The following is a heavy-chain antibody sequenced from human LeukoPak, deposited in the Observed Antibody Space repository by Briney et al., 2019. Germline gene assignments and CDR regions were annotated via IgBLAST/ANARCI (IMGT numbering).Heavy chain of an antibody. CDR2: IRHDGSYQ. D-gene: IGHD3-22*01. Sequence: QPGGSLRLSCAAFGFTFSSYGMHWVRQPPGKGLEWVAFIRHDGSYQQYADSVRGRFTVSRDNSKDMVYLQMNSLRTEDTAVYYCAKNRDGSDYPRDFDFWGQGTLVTASS. CDR3: AKNRDGSDYPRDFDF. CDR1: GFTFSSYG. V-gene: IGHV3-30*02. J-gene: IGHJ4*02.